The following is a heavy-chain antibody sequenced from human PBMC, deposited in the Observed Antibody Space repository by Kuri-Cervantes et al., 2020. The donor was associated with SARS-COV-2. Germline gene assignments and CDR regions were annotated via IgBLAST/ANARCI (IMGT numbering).Heavy chain of an antibody. CDR3: ARDGGLSVVVIDFDY. D-gene: IGHD3-22*01. V-gene: IGHV3-48*02. Sequence: GESLKISCAASGFTFSSYSMNWVRQAPGKGLEWVSYISSSSSTIYYADSVKGRFTISRDNAKNSLYLQMNSLRDEDTAVYYCARDGGLSVVVIDFDYWGRGTLVTVSS. CDR2: ISSSSSTI. CDR1: GFTFSSYS. J-gene: IGHJ4*02.